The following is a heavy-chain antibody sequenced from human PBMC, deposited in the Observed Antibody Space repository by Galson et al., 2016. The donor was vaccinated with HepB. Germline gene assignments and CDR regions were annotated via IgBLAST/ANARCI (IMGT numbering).Heavy chain of an antibody. CDR3: AKEGIALPNYYYYGMDV. Sequence: SLRLSCAASGFTFSSYAMHWVRQAPGKGLEWVAIISDDGSNKFYADSVKGRFTVSRDNSKNTLYVQMNSVRPEETAVYYCAKEGIALPNYYYYGMDVWGLGTTVTVSS. CDR2: ISDDGSNK. CDR1: GFTFSSYA. J-gene: IGHJ6*02. V-gene: IGHV3-30*04. D-gene: IGHD3-10*01.